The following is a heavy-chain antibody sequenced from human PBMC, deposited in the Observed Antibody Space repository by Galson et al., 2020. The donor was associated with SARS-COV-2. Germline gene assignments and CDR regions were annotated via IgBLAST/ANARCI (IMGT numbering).Heavy chain of an antibody. CDR1: GFTFSNYA. V-gene: IGHV3-30*04. J-gene: IGHJ4*02. CDR3: ASSGSGTYVGHFDY. CDR2: ISYDGSNR. Sequence: RGSLRLSCAASGFTFSNYAIHWVRQAPGKGLEWVAVISYDGSNRYYAESVKGRITISRDNSKNTLFLQMTSLRPDDTAVYYCASSGSGTYVGHFDYWGQGTLVTVSS. D-gene: IGHD1-26*01.